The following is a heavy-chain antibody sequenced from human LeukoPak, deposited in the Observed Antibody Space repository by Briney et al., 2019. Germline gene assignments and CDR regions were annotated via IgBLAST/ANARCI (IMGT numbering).Heavy chain of an antibody. D-gene: IGHD3-10*01. CDR2: IIPILGIA. CDR3: ARDGAYYYGSGSYKNDAFDI. J-gene: IGHJ3*02. Sequence: ASVKVSCKASGGTFSSYAISWVRQAPGQGLEWMGRIIPILGIANYAQKFQGRVTITADKSTSTAYMELSSLRSEETAVYYCARDGAYYYGSGSYKNDAFDIWGQGTMVTVSS. CDR1: GGTFSSYA. V-gene: IGHV1-69*04.